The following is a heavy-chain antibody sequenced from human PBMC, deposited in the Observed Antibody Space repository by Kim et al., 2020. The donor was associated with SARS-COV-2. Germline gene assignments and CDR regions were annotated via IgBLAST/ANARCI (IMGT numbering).Heavy chain of an antibody. CDR1: GGSVRSSDYY. J-gene: IGHJ4*02. V-gene: IGHV4-39*01. CDR3: ARRGDSHAMFDY. Sequence: SETLSLTCTVSGGSVRSSDYYWAWIRQPPGKGLEWLGSIYYRGTTYYNPSLKSRVTISVDTSKNQFSLKLNSVTAADTAVYYCARRGDSHAMFDYWGQGTLVTVDS. CDR2: IYYRGTT. D-gene: IGHD5-18*01.